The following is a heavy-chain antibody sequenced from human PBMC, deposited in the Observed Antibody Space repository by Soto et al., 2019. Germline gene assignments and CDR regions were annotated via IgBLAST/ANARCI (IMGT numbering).Heavy chain of an antibody. CDR2: INHSGST. J-gene: IGHJ6*03. Sequence: PSETLSLTCAVYGGSFSGYYWSWIRQPPGKGLEWIGEINHSGSTNYNPSLKSRVTISVDTSKSQFSLKLSSVTAADTAIYYCARGVSNYDFWSGYSHYYYYMDVWDKGTTVTVSS. CDR3: ARGVSNYDFWSGYSHYYYYMDV. D-gene: IGHD3-3*01. V-gene: IGHV4-34*01. CDR1: GGSFSGYY.